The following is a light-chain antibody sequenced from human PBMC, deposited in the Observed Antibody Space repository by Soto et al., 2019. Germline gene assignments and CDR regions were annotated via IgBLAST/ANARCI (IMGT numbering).Light chain of an antibody. CDR3: QQYNSYSWT. V-gene: IGKV1-5*01. CDR1: QSISSW. CDR2: DAS. Sequence: DIQMTHSPSFLSASVGDRVTITCRASQSISSWLAWYQQKPGKAPKLLIYDASSLESGVPSRFSGSGSGTEFTLTISSLQPDDSATYYCQQYNSYSWTFGQGTKVDIK. J-gene: IGKJ1*01.